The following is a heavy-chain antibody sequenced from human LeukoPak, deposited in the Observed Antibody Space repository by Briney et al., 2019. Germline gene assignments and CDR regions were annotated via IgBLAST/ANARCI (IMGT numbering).Heavy chain of an antibody. D-gene: IGHD2-15*01. Sequence: ASVKVSCKASGGTFSSYAISWVRQAPGQGLEWMGGIIPIFGTANYAQKFQGRVTITADESTSTVYMELSSLRSEDTAVYYCARVGARYCSGGSCYSGTFDYWGQGTLVTVSS. CDR1: GGTFSSYA. V-gene: IGHV1-69*13. CDR3: ARVGARYCSGGSCYSGTFDY. CDR2: IIPIFGTA. J-gene: IGHJ4*02.